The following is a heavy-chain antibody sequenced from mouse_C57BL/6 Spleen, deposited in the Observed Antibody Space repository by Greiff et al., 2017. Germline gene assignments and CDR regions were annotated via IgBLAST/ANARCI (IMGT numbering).Heavy chain of an antibody. CDR1: GFAFSSSW. CDR3: ARGGNSWDFDV. CDR2: IYPGDGAT. D-gene: IGHD2-1*01. Sequence: QVQLQQSGPVLVKPGASVKISCKASGFAFSSSWMNWVKQRPGKGLEWIGRIYPGDGATNYNGKFKGKSTLTEDKSSSTDYMQLSSLTSEDSAVYFGARGGNSWDFDVWGTGTTVTVSS. V-gene: IGHV1-82*01. J-gene: IGHJ1*03.